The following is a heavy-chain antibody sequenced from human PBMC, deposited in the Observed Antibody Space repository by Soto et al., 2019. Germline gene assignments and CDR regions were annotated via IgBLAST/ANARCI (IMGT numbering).Heavy chain of an antibody. CDR1: GITFSSYG. V-gene: IGHV3-30*18. CDR3: AKAHSTVTTFEYYFDY. J-gene: IGHJ4*02. Sequence: GGSLRLSCAPSGITFSSYGMHWVRQAPGKGLEWVAIISYDGSNKYYADSVKGRFTISRDNSKNTLYLQMNSLRAENTAVYYCAKAHSTVTTFEYYFDYWGQGTLVTVSS. D-gene: IGHD4-17*01. CDR2: ISYDGSNK.